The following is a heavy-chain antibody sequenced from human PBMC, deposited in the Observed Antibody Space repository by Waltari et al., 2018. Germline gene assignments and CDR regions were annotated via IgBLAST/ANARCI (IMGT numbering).Heavy chain of an antibody. CDR2: IIPILGIA. CDR1: GGTFSSYP. Sequence: QVQLVQSGAEVKKPGSSVKVSCKASGGTFSSYPISWVRPAPGQGLEWMGRIIPILGIANYAQKFQGRVTITADKSTSTAYMELSSLRSEDTAVYYCARDSITIFGVVIHYGMDVWGQGTTVTVSS. J-gene: IGHJ6*02. V-gene: IGHV1-69*04. CDR3: ARDSITIFGVVIHYGMDV. D-gene: IGHD3-3*01.